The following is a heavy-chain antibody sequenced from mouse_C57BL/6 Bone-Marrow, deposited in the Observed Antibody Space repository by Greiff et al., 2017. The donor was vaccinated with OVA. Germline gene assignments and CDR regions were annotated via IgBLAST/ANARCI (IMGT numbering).Heavy chain of an antibody. Sequence: VKLMESGPELVKPGASVKISCKASGYAFSSSWMNWVKQRPGKGLEWIGRIYPGDGDTNYNGKFKGKATLTADKSSSTAYMQLSSLTSEDSAVYFCARWNYYGSSYGYFDVWGTGTTVTVSS. CDR2: IYPGDGDT. D-gene: IGHD1-1*01. V-gene: IGHV1-82*01. CDR1: GYAFSSSW. J-gene: IGHJ1*03. CDR3: ARWNYYGSSYGYFDV.